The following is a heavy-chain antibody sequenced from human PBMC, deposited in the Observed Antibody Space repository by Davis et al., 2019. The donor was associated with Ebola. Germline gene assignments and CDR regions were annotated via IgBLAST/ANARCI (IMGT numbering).Heavy chain of an antibody. CDR1: GHSLSESP. J-gene: IGHJ6*02. V-gene: IGHV1-24*01. CDR3: ATTIGAVGTKYYYYGLDV. D-gene: IGHD6-13*01. CDR2: FDLEHAET. Sequence: ASVKVSCKVSGHSLSESPIHWVRQAPGKGPEWMGGFDLEHAETIYAERFEGRVTMTEDTSTDTAYMELSSLKSEDTAVYYCATTIGAVGTKYYYYGLDVWGQGTTVTVSS.